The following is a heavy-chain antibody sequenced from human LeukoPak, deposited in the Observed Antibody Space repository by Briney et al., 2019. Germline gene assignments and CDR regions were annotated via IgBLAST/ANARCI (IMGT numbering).Heavy chain of an antibody. D-gene: IGHD4-17*01. CDR1: GYTFTTYY. J-gene: IGHJ1*01. Sequence: ASVKVSCKASGYTFTTYYVHWVRQAPGQGLEWVGIINPSGGTTSYAQKFQGRVTMTRDTSTSTVYMELSSLRSEDTAVYYCARDGRVTTGEVGPKELQHWGQGTLVTVSS. CDR2: INPSGGTT. CDR3: ARDGRVTTGEVGPKELQH. V-gene: IGHV1-46*01.